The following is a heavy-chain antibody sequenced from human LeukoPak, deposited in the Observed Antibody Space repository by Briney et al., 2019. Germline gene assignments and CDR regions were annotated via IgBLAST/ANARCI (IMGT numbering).Heavy chain of an antibody. J-gene: IGHJ4*02. CDR1: GFTFSNAW. D-gene: IGHD4-17*01. CDR2: IKSKTDGGTT. Sequence: GGSLRLSCAASGFTFSNAWMSWVRQAPGKGLEWVGRIKSKTDGGTTDYAAPVKGRFTISRDDSKNTLYLQMNSLKTEDTVVYYCTTETDYGDLDYWGQGTLVTVSS. V-gene: IGHV3-15*01. CDR3: TTETDYGDLDY.